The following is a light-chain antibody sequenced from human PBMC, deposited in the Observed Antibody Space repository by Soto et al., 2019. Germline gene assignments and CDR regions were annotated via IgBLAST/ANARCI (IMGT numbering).Light chain of an antibody. J-gene: IGKJ1*01. Sequence: EVALTQSPGTLSASPGERATLSCGASETINNEFLAWYQQKPGQAPRLLIFGVSRRATGVPDRFSGSGSGTDFTLTISRLEPEDFAVYYCQQYGRSGTFGQGTKVDIK. CDR1: ETINNEF. CDR3: QQYGRSGT. V-gene: IGKV3-20*01. CDR2: GVS.